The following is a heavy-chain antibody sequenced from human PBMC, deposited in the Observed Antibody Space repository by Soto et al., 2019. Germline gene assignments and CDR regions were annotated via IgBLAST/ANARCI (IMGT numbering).Heavy chain of an antibody. CDR2: IIPIFGTA. V-gene: IGHV1-69*01. J-gene: IGHJ5*02. CDR1: GGTFSSYA. Sequence: QVQLVQSGAEVKKPGSSVKVSCKASGGTFSSYAISWVRQAPGQGREWMGGIIPIFGTANYAQKFQGRVTITGDESTSTAYMELSSLRSEDKGVYYCASDNKALSSHWFDPWGQGTLVNVSS. CDR3: ASDNKALSSHWFDP.